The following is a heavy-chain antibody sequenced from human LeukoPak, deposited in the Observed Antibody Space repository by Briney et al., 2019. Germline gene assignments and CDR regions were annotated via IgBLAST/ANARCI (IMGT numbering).Heavy chain of an antibody. CDR2: IKQDGSEK. J-gene: IGHJ4*02. CDR1: GFTFSSYW. CDR3: ARGEYYYDGGY. Sequence: GGSLRLSCAASGFTFSSYWMSWVRQAPGKGLEWVANIKQDGSEKYYVDSVKGRFTISRDNAENSLFLQMSSLRAEETAVYYCARGEYYYDGGYWGRGTLVTVSS. V-gene: IGHV3-7*04. D-gene: IGHD3-22*01.